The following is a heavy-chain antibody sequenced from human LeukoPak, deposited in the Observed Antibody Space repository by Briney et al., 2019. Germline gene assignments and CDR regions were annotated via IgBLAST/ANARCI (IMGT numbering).Heavy chain of an antibody. Sequence: SETLSLTCTVSGDSISSSRHSWGWIRQPPGKGLEWIGSISYSGSTYYNPSLKTRVTMSVDTSENQFSLKLSSVTAADSTVYYCVRIYCTTTSCYGDSYYGMDVWGQGTTVTVSS. CDR3: VRIYCTTTSCYGDSYYGMDV. J-gene: IGHJ6*02. CDR2: ISYSGST. V-gene: IGHV4-39*01. D-gene: IGHD2-2*01. CDR1: GDSISSSRHS.